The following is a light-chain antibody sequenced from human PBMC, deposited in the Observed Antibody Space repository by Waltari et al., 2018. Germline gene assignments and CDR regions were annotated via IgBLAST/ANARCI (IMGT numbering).Light chain of an antibody. V-gene: IGKV3-11*01. J-gene: IGKJ4*01. CDR3: QQRSNWLALT. Sequence: EIVLTQSPAPLSLSPGERAPLSCRASQSVSSYLAWYQQKPGQAPRLLIYYASNRATGIPARFSGSGSGTDFTLTISSLEPEDFAVYYCQQRSNWLALTFGGGTKVEIK. CDR2: YAS. CDR1: QSVSSY.